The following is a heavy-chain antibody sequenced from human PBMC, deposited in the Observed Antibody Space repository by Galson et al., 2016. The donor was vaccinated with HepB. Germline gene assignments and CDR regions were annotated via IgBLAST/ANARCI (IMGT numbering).Heavy chain of an antibody. CDR3: ARGFRYAGSYYLNA. D-gene: IGHD3-10*01. J-gene: IGHJ5*02. CDR2: IIPIFGTT. Sequence: SVKVSCKGFGGTSGSYAITWVRQAPGQGLEWMGLIIPIFGTTNYAQTFQGRVSITVDESSNTAYLEMNSLKSDDTAVYYCARGFRYAGSYYLNAWGQGTLVIVSS. CDR1: GGTSGSYA. V-gene: IGHV1-69*13.